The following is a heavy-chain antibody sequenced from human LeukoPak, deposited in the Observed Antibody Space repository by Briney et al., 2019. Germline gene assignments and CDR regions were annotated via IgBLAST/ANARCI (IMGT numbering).Heavy chain of an antibody. J-gene: IGHJ4*02. CDR2: IYYSGST. CDR1: GGSLSSYY. V-gene: IGHV4-59*01. Sequence: SETLSLTCTVSGGSLSSYYWSWMRQPPGKGLEWIGHIYYSGSTNYNPSLKSRVTISVDTSKNQFSLKLSSGTAAETAEYYGAGCCVGACSYFDYWGQGTLVTVSS. CDR3: AGCCVGACSYFDY. D-gene: IGHD1-26*01.